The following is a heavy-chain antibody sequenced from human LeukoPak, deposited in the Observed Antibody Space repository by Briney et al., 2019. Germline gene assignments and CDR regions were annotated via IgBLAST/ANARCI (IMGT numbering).Heavy chain of an antibody. J-gene: IGHJ4*02. V-gene: IGHV3-23*01. CDR1: GFTFRSYA. CDR3: AKISTPIPAAGAMDN. D-gene: IGHD6-13*01. CDR2: ISGGGGGT. Sequence: GGSLRLSCAASGFTFRSYAMSWVRQAPGQGLEWVSSISGGGGGTYYANSVKGRFTISRDNSKSTLNLQMNGLRAEDTAVYYCAKISTPIPAAGAMDNWGQGTLVTVSS.